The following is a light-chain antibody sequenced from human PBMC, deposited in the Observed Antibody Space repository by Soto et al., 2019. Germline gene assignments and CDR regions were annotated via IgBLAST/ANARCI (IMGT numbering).Light chain of an antibody. V-gene: IGKV3-15*01. CDR2: GAS. J-gene: IGKJ1*01. Sequence: EKVMTQSPATLSVSPGERATLSCRASQNVNSNLAWYQQKPGQAPRPLIYGASTRATGVPARFTGSGSGTEFTLTISSLQSEDFAVYYCQQYNNWPRTFGQGTKVEIK. CDR1: QNVNSN. CDR3: QQYNNWPRT.